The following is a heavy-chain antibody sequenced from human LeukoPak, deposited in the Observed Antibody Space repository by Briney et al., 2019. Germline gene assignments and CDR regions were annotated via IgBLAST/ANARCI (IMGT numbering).Heavy chain of an antibody. Sequence: GGSLRLSCAASGFTFSRYSMNWVRQAPGKGLEWVGFIRSKAYGGTTEYAASVKGRFTTSRDDSKSIAYLQMNSLKTEDTAVYYCTRDTHCSGGSCYDYYYYYMDVWGKGTTVTVSS. J-gene: IGHJ6*03. D-gene: IGHD2-15*01. CDR2: IRSKAYGGTT. V-gene: IGHV3-49*04. CDR1: GFTFSRYS. CDR3: TRDTHCSGGSCYDYYYYYMDV.